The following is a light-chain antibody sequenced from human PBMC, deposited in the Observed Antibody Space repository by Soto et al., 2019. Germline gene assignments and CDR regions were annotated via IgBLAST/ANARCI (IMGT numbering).Light chain of an antibody. J-gene: IGLJ1*01. V-gene: IGLV2-14*01. Sequence: QSALTQPASVSGSPGQSITISCTGTSSDVGGYNYVSWYQQHPGKATKLMIYDVSNRPSGVSNRFSGSKSGNTASLTISGLQAEDEADYYCSSYTSSSLYVFGTGTQLTVL. CDR2: DVS. CDR1: SSDVGGYNY. CDR3: SSYTSSSLYV.